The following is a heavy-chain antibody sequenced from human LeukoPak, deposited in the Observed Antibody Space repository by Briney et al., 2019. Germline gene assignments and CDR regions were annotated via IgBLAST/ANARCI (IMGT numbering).Heavy chain of an antibody. CDR3: ARDQDYDSSGYYPFDY. J-gene: IGHJ4*02. CDR1: GFTFSSYG. Sequence: GRSLRLSCAASGFTFSSYGMHWVRQAPGKGLEWVAVISYDGSNKYHADSVKGRFTISRDNSKNTLYLQMNSLRAEDTAVYYCARDQDYDSSGYYPFDYWGQGTLVTVSS. D-gene: IGHD3-22*01. CDR2: ISYDGSNK. V-gene: IGHV3-30*03.